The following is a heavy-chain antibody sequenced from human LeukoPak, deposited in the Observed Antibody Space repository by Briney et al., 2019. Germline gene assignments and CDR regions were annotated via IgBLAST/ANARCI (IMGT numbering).Heavy chain of an antibody. V-gene: IGHV3-48*03. D-gene: IGHD3-22*01. Sequence: PGGSLRLSCAASGFTFSSYEMNWVRQAPGKGLEWVSYISSSGSTIYYADSVKGRFTISRDNAKNSLYLQMNSLRAEDTAVYYCARDYYDSSGYCFDYWGQGTLVTVSS. J-gene: IGHJ4*02. CDR3: ARDYYDSSGYCFDY. CDR1: GFTFSSYE. CDR2: ISSSGSTI.